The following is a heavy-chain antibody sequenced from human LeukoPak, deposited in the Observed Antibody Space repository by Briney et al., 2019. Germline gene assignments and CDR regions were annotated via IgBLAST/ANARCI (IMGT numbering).Heavy chain of an antibody. CDR2: ISGSGGST. CDR1: GFTFSSYD. D-gene: IGHD1-26*01. CDR3: AQWSRYFDY. J-gene: IGHJ4*02. Sequence: GGSLRLSCAVSGFTFSSYDMSWVRQAPGKGLEWVSAISGSGGSTYYADSVKGRFTISRDNSKKTLYLQMNSLRAEDTALYFCAQWSRYFDYWGQGTLVTVSS. V-gene: IGHV3-23*01.